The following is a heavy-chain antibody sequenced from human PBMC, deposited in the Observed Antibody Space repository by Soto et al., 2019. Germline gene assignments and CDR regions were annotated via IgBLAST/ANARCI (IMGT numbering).Heavy chain of an antibody. CDR3: ARSDSSTAIVPGVVNYRGLDV. D-gene: IGHD3-10*02. CDR2: ISSDGSEK. V-gene: IGHV3-30-3*01. Sequence: QVQLLETGGDVVQPGRALRLSCVASGFSFGSYPMHWVRQAPVKGVEWLAVISSDGSEKFHAESVQGRFTISRGNSKRASYLQMNTLEPEDAAVYHCARSDSSTAIVPGVVNYRGLDVWGLGTTVTVS. CDR1: GFSFGSYP. J-gene: IGHJ6*02.